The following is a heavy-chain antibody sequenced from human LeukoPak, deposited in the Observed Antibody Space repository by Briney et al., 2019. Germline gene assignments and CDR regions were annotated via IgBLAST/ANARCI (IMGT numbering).Heavy chain of an antibody. D-gene: IGHD2/OR15-2a*01. J-gene: IGHJ6*03. CDR1: GFSFEKYA. CDR2: VSDDGVTT. CDR3: AKDLRRIGYYYFDV. V-gene: IGHV3-23*01. Sequence: GGSLRLSCAASGFSFEKYAMSWVRQAPGKGLEWLSVVSDDGVTTYYADSVKGRFSISRDNSKSTVDLQMSSLRAEDTATYFCAKDLRRIGYYYFDVWGKGTAVTVSS.